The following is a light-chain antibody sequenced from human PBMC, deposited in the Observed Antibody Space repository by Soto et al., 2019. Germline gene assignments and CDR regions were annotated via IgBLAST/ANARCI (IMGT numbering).Light chain of an antibody. CDR1: SSDVGGYNY. J-gene: IGLJ2*01. CDR2: DVS. CDR3: CSYAGTVV. Sequence: QSALTQPRSVSGSPGQSVTISCTGTSSDVGGYNYVSWYQQHPGKAPKLMIYDVSKRPSGVPDRFSCSKSGNTASLTISGLQAEDESDYYCCSYAGTVVFGGGTKVTVL. V-gene: IGLV2-11*01.